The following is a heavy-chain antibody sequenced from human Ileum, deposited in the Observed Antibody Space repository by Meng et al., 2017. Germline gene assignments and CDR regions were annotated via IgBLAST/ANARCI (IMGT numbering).Heavy chain of an antibody. D-gene: IGHD2-8*01. CDR3: TSGMHLWV. Sequence: GESLKISCAGSGFTFSSKWMSWVRQAPGKGLEWVANIKQDGREKYYVDSVKGRFTISRDNAKNSLYLQMNSLRAEDTAIYYCTSGMHLWVWGQGTLVTVSS. CDR2: IKQDGREK. V-gene: IGHV3-7*01. J-gene: IGHJ4*02. CDR1: GFTFSSKW.